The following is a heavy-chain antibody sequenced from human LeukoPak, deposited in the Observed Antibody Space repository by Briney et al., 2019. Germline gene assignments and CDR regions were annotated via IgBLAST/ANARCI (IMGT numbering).Heavy chain of an antibody. J-gene: IGHJ4*02. CDR2: IIPIFGTA. CDR1: VGTFINYA. D-gene: IGHD2-2*02. V-gene: IGHV1-69*05. Sequence: AVTVSFMCSVGTFINYAISWVRQAPGQGGEWMGGIIPIFGTANYAQKFQGRVTITTHESTSTAYIDLRSLSSEDTALSYCARGTLVVPAAIGAGYYFDYWGQGTLVTVSS. CDR3: ARGTLVVPAAIGAGYYFDY.